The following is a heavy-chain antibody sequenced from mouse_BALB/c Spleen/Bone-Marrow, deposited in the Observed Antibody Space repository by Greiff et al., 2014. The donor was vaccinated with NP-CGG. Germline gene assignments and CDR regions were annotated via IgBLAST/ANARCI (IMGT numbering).Heavy chain of an antibody. CDR2: IDPANGNT. CDR3: ASYYYGSSRFAY. Sequence: EVQGVESGAELVKPGASVKLSCTASGFNIKDTYMHWVKQRPERGLEWIGRIDPANGNTKYDPKFQGKATMTADTSSNTAYLQLSSLTSEDTAVYYCASYYYGSSRFAYWGQGTLVTVSA. V-gene: IGHV14-3*02. D-gene: IGHD1-1*01. CDR1: GFNIKDTY. J-gene: IGHJ3*01.